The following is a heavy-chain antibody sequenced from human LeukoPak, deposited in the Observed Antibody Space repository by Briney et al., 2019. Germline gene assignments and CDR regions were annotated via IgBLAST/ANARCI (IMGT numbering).Heavy chain of an antibody. CDR1: GGSISSYY. J-gene: IGHJ5*02. V-gene: IGHV4-4*07. D-gene: IGHD2-2*02. Sequence: SETLSLTCTVSGGSISSYYWSWIRQPAGKGLEWIGRIYTSGSTNYNPSLKSRVTMSVDTSKNQFTLKLSSVTAADTAVYYCARGYCSSTSCYTGNWFDPWGQGTLVTVSS. CDR3: ARGYCSSTSCYTGNWFDP. CDR2: IYTSGST.